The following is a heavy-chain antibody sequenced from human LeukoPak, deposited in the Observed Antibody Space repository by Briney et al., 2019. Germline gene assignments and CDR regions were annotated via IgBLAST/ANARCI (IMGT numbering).Heavy chain of an antibody. Sequence: ASVKVSCKASGYIFTGYYMHWVRQAPGQGLEWMGWINPNSGGTNYAQKFQGRVTMTRDTSISTAYMELSRLRSDDTAVYYCAAEQPRLGYFDYWGQGTLVTVSS. CDR2: INPNSGGT. J-gene: IGHJ4*02. V-gene: IGHV1-2*02. D-gene: IGHD6-13*01. CDR3: AAEQPRLGYFDY. CDR1: GYIFTGYY.